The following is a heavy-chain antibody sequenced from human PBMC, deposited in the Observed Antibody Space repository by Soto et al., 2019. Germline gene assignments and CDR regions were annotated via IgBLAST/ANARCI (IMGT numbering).Heavy chain of an antibody. CDR1: GGSISSYY. D-gene: IGHD3-22*01. J-gene: IGHJ5*02. V-gene: IGHV4-59*12. CDR2: IYHSGST. CDR3: ASYYYDSSGYYANWFDP. Sequence: SETLSLTCTVSGGSISSYYWSWIRQPPGKGLEWIGEIYHSGSTNYNPSLKSRVTISVDKSKNQFSLKLSSVTAADTAVYYCASYYYDSSGYYANWFDPWGQGTLVTVSS.